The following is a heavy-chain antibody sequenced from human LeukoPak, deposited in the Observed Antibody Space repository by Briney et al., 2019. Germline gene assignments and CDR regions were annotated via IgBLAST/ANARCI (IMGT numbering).Heavy chain of an antibody. CDR3: ASDMSYSGYYIDY. Sequence: GRSLRLSCAASGFTFSSYAMHWVRQAPGKGLEWVALISYDGSNKYYADSVKGRFTISRDHSKNTLYLQMNSLSPEDTAVYYCASDMSYSGYYIDYWGQGTLVTVSS. V-gene: IGHV3-30-3*01. CDR1: GFTFSSYA. J-gene: IGHJ4*02. CDR2: ISYDGSNK. D-gene: IGHD3-3*01.